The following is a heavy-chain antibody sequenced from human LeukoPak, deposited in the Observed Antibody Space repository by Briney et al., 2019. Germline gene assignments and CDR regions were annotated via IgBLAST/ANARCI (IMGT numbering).Heavy chain of an antibody. D-gene: IGHD3-10*01. Sequence: SGGSLRLSCAASGFTFSSYSMNWVRQAPGKGLEWVSSISSSSSYIYYADSVKGRFNISRDNAKNSLYLQMNSLRAEDTAVYYCARGGFGESTGYYFDYWGQGTLVTVSS. V-gene: IGHV3-21*01. CDR3: ARGGFGESTGYYFDY. CDR2: ISSSSSYI. J-gene: IGHJ4*02. CDR1: GFTFSSYS.